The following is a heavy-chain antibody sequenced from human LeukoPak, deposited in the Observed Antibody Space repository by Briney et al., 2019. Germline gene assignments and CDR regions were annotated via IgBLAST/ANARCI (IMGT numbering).Heavy chain of an antibody. CDR3: ASQTDTYYDFWSGYYDYWYFDL. Sequence: GGSLRLSCAASGFTFSSYAMHWVRQAPGKGLEWVAVISYDGSNKYYADSVKGRFTISRDNSKNTLYLQMNSLRAEDTAVYYCASQTDTYYDFWSGYYDYWYFDLWGRGTLVTVSS. J-gene: IGHJ2*01. V-gene: IGHV3-30-3*01. CDR1: GFTFSSYA. D-gene: IGHD3-3*01. CDR2: ISYDGSNK.